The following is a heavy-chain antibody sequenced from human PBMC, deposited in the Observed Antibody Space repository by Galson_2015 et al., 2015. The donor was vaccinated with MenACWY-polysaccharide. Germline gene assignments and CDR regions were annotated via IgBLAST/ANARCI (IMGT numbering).Heavy chain of an antibody. J-gene: IGHJ5*02. CDR1: GFTFDDYA. Sequence: SLRLSCAASGFTFDDYAMHWVRQAPGKGLEWVSGISWNSGSIGYADSVKGRFTISRDNAKNSLYLQMNSLRAEDTALYYCAKGSAAAGTNWFDPWGQGTLVTVSS. D-gene: IGHD6-13*01. CDR2: ISWNSGSI. CDR3: AKGSAAAGTNWFDP. V-gene: IGHV3-9*01.